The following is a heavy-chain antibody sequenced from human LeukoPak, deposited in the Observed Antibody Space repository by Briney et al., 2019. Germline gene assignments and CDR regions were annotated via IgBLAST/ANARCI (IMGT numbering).Heavy chain of an antibody. D-gene: IGHD1-26*01. CDR3: ARDFGATWAVVGFDY. J-gene: IGHJ4*02. CDR2: IRSKAYDGTA. V-gene: IGHV3-49*03. Sequence: GGSLRLSCTASGFTFGDYALSWFRQAPGKGLEWVSFIRSKAYDGTAEYAASVQGRFTISRDDSKNTLYLQMNSLRAEDTAVYYCARDFGATWAVVGFDYWGQGTLVTVSS. CDR1: GFTFGDYA.